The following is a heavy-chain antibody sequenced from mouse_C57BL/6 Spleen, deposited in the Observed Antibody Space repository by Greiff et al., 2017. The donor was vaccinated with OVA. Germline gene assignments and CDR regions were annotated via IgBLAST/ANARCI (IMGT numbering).Heavy chain of an antibody. Sequence: EVKLMESGGDLVKPGGSLKLSCAASGFTFSSYGMTWVRQTPDKRLEWVANISSGGSYTYYPDSVKGRFTISRDNAKNTLYLQMSSLKSEDTAMYYCASADFDYWGQGTTLTVSS. CDR3: ASADFDY. J-gene: IGHJ2*01. CDR1: GFTFSSYG. V-gene: IGHV5-6*01. CDR2: ISSGGSYT.